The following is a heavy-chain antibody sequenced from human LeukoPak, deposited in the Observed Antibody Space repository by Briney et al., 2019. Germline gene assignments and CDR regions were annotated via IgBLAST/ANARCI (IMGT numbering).Heavy chain of an antibody. CDR2: ISHDGSNN. J-gene: IGHJ4*02. D-gene: IGHD2-15*01. V-gene: IGHV3-30*18. CDR3: AKVRVGTAHFDY. CDR1: GFTFSNYG. Sequence: GSPRLSCAASGFTFSNYGMHWVRQAPGKGLEWVVVISHDGSNNNYADSVKGRFTISRDNSKNTLYLQMNSLRPEDTAVYYCAKVRVGTAHFDYWGQGTLVTISS.